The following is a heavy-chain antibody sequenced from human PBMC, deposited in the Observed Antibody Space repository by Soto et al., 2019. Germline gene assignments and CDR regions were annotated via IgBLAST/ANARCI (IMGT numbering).Heavy chain of an antibody. CDR3: AGGRTVVATPARDDWFDP. Sequence: QVQLVQSGAEVRRPGASVRVSCKASGYSFIDYYINWVRQSPGQGLEWMGWINPKDGSTKSAQKFQDWVTMTSDTSHTTAYLDLRSDETAVYYCAGGRTVVATPARDDWFDPWGQGTLVTVSS. J-gene: IGHJ5*02. D-gene: IGHD2-21*02. CDR2: INPKDGST. V-gene: IGHV1-2*04. CDR1: GYSFIDYY.